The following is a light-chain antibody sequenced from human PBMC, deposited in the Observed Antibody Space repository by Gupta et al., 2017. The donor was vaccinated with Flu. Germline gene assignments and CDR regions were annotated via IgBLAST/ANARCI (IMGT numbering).Light chain of an antibody. V-gene: IGLV1-44*01. J-gene: IGLJ1*01. CDR2: SDN. Sequence: QSVLTQSPSASGTPGQRVTMSCSGNSSNIGRNTVNWSQQFPGTAPKLLIYSDNQRPSGVPDRFSGSKSGTSASLAISGLQAEDEADYYCAAWDDSRKGYVFGTGTRVTVL. CDR3: AAWDDSRKGYV. CDR1: SSNIGRNT.